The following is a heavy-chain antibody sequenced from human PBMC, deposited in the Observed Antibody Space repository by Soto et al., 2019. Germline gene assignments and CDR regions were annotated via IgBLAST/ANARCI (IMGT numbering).Heavy chain of an antibody. CDR3: ARERVVGSGGHPSDY. D-gene: IGHD2-15*01. J-gene: IGHJ4*02. Sequence: QVQLVESGGGLVNPGGSLRLSCVASGFTFSDYYMTWIRQAPGKGLEWVSCISDGGRAMYYADSVKGRFTISRDNADNSVYLQMNTLRAEDTAVYYGARERVVGSGGHPSDYWGQGSLVTVSS. CDR1: GFTFSDYY. CDR2: ISDGGRAM. V-gene: IGHV3-11*01.